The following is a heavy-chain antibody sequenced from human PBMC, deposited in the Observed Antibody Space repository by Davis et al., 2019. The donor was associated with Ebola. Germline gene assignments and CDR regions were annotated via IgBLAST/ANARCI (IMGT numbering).Heavy chain of an antibody. J-gene: IGHJ3*02. D-gene: IGHD6-6*01. V-gene: IGHV3-30*04. CDR1: GFTFSSYA. CDR2: ISYDGSNK. CDR3: AKEVAAWYENAFDI. Sequence: GESLKISCAASGFTFSSYAMHWVRQAPGKGLEWVAVISYDGSNKYYADSVKGRFTISRDNSKNTLYLQMNSLRAEDTAVYYCAKEVAAWYENAFDIWGQGTMVTVSS.